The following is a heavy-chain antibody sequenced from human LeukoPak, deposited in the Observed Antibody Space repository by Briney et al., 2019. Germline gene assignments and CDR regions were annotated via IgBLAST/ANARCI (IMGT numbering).Heavy chain of an antibody. D-gene: IGHD3-10*01. CDR1: GCTFSSYW. J-gene: IGHJ5*01. CDR2: IKRDGNEK. CDR3: AKEGAYPIITYDS. V-gene: IGHV3-7*01. Sequence: GGSLRLSCAASGCTFSSYWMNWVRQAPGKGLEWVANIKRDGNEKNYVDSVKGRFSISRDNAKNSLYLQMDSLRAEDTAVYYCAKEGAYPIITYDSWGQGALVTVSS.